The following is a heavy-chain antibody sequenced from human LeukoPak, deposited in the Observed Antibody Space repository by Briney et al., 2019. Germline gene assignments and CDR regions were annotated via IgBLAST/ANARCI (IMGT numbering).Heavy chain of an antibody. D-gene: IGHD6-13*01. Sequence: SETLSLTCTVSGGSISSYYWSWIRQPPGKGLEWIAYIYYSGSTNYNPSLKSRVTISVDTSKNQFSLKLSSVTAADTAVYYCASEAAAGGFDYWGQGTLVTVSS. V-gene: IGHV4-59*08. CDR2: IYYSGST. CDR3: ASEAAAGGFDY. CDR1: GGSISSYY. J-gene: IGHJ4*02.